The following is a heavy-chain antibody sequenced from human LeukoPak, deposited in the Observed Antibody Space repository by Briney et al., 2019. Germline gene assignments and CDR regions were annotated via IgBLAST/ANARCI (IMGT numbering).Heavy chain of an antibody. CDR3: ARGRNYDFWSGYYTEFDY. V-gene: IGHV4-34*01. CDR1: GGSFSGYY. J-gene: IGHJ4*02. CDR2: INYSGST. Sequence: SETLSLTCAVYGGSFSGYYWSWIRQPPGKGLEWIGEINYSGSTNYNPSLKSRVTITVDTSKNQFSLKLSSVTAADTAVYYCARGRNYDFWSGYYTEFDYWGQGTLVTVSS. D-gene: IGHD3-3*01.